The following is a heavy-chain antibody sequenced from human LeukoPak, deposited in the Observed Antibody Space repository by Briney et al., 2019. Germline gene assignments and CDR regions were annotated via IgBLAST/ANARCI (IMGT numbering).Heavy chain of an antibody. V-gene: IGHV3-21*01. J-gene: IGHJ3*02. CDR2: ISSSSSYI. CDR1: GFTFSSYS. D-gene: IGHD3-22*01. CDR3: ARDVYDSGPDAFDI. Sequence: GGSLRLSCAASGFTFSSYSMNWVRQAPGKGLEWVSSISSSSSYIYYADSVKGRFTISRDNAKNSLYLQMNSLRAEDTAVYYCARDVYDSGPDAFDIWGQGTMVTVSS.